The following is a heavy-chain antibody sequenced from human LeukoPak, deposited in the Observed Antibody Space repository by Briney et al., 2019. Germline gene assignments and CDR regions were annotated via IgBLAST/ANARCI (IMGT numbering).Heavy chain of an antibody. V-gene: IGHV3-48*01. CDR1: GFTFSSYS. Sequence: PGGSLRLSCAASGFTFSSYSMNWVRQAPGKGLEWVSYISSSSSTIYYADSVKGRFTISRDNAKNSLYLQMNSLRAEDTAVYYCARVRQLVSGRSYYYYYYMDVWGKGTTVTVSS. CDR2: ISSSSSTI. D-gene: IGHD3-10*01. J-gene: IGHJ6*03. CDR3: ARVRQLVSGRSYYYYYYMDV.